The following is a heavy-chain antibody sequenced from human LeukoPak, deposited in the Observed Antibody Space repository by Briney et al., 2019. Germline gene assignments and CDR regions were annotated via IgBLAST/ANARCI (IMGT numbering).Heavy chain of an antibody. V-gene: IGHV1-2*06. J-gene: IGHJ5*02. CDR1: GYTFTGYY. CDR3: ARASLGYNWFDP. CDR2: INPNSGGT. Sequence: GASVKVSCKASGYTFTGYYMHWVRQAPGQGLEWMGRINPNSGGTNYAQKFQGRVTMTKDTSISTGYMELSRLRSDDTAVYYCARASLGYNWFDPWGQGTLVTVSS. D-gene: IGHD3-10*01.